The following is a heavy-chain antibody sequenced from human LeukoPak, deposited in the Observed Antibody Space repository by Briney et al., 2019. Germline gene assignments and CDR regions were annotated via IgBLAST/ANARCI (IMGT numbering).Heavy chain of an antibody. Sequence: PGGSLRLSCAASGFTFSSYAMSWVRQAPGRGLEWVSASSGSGGSTYYADSVKGRLTISRDNSKNTLYLQMDSLRGEDTAVYYCAKDNWYSSSSHGIDYWGQGTLVTVSS. CDR2: SSGSGGST. CDR1: GFTFSSYA. CDR3: AKDNWYSSSSHGIDY. J-gene: IGHJ4*02. V-gene: IGHV3-23*01. D-gene: IGHD6-6*01.